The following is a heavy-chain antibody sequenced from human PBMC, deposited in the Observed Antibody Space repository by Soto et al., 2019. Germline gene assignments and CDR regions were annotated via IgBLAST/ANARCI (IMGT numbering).Heavy chain of an antibody. D-gene: IGHD2-2*01. CDR1: GGTFSSYT. CDR3: ARGGLGYCSSTSCYGNWNPNYYYYMDV. CDR2: IIPILGIA. Sequence: SVKVSCKASGGTFSSYTISWVRQAPGQGLEWMGRIIPILGIANYAQKFQGRVTITADKSTSTAYMELNSLRSEDTAVYYCARGGLGYCSSTSCYGNWNPNYYYYMDVWGKGTTVTVSS. J-gene: IGHJ6*03. V-gene: IGHV1-69*02.